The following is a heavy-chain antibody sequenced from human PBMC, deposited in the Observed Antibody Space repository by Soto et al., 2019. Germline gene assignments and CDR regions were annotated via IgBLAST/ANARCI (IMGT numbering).Heavy chain of an antibody. Sequence: GASVKVSCKASGYTFTGYYMHWVRQAPGQGLEWMGWINPNSGGTNYAQKFQGWVTMTRDTSISTSASTAYMELSRLRSDDTAVFYCAGGSIAAADPLLDPGGQGTLVTVSS. CDR3: AGGSIAAADPLLDP. J-gene: IGHJ5*02. CDR2: INPNSGGT. D-gene: IGHD6-13*01. CDR1: GYTFTGYY. V-gene: IGHV1-2*04.